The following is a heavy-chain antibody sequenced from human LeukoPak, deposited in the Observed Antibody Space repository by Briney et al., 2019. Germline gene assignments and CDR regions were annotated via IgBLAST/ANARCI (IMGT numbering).Heavy chain of an antibody. Sequence: SETLSLTCAVYGESFSGYFWNWIRQPPGKGLEWIGEINDSGCTNYNPSLKSRLTMSVDTSKNQFSLSLNSVTVGDAAVYYCARGSRFWLGNFFRQPLFFDYWGPGNLATVSS. J-gene: IGHJ4*02. CDR3: ARGSRFWLGNFFRQPLFFDY. V-gene: IGHV4-34*01. CDR2: INDSGCT. D-gene: IGHD6-19*01. CDR1: GESFSGYF.